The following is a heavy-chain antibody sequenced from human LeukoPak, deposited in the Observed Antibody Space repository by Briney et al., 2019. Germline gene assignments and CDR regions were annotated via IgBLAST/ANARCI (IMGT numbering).Heavy chain of an antibody. V-gene: IGHV3-23*01. CDR2: ISGSGTTT. CDR1: GFTFSRYA. D-gene: IGHD6-19*01. J-gene: IGHJ4*02. CDR3: AKESKQWLTFDY. Sequence: PGGSLRLSCAASGFTFSRYAMSWVRQAPGKGLEWVSAISGSGTTTYYADSVKGRFTISRDSSKNTLYLQMNSLRAEDTAVYYCAKESKQWLTFDYWGQGTLVTVSS.